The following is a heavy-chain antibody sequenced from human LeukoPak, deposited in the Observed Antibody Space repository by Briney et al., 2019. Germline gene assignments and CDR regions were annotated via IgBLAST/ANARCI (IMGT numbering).Heavy chain of an antibody. CDR3: ARDVGEYCSSTNCYASHY. CDR2: INPHSGGT. D-gene: IGHD2-2*01. V-gene: IGHV1-2*02. Sequence: ASVKVSCKASGYTFTRYYIHWVRQAPGQGVGWRGGINPHSGGTNYAQKFQGGVTMTRDTSITTAYMELSSLRSDDTAVYYCARDVGEYCSSTNCYASHYWGQGTLVTVSS. CDR1: GYTFTRYY. J-gene: IGHJ4*02.